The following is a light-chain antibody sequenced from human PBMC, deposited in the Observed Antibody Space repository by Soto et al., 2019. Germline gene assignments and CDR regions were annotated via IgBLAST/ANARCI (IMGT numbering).Light chain of an antibody. Sequence: VLEQKRATRSLCAGERATLSCRASQSVSSYLAWYQQKPSQAPRLLIYDASNRATGIPARFSGSGSGTDFTLTISSLEPEDFAVYYCQQRSNWPPAITFGQGRLLEIK. CDR3: QQRSNWPPAIT. J-gene: IGKJ5*01. CDR1: QSVSSY. CDR2: DAS. V-gene: IGKV3-11*01.